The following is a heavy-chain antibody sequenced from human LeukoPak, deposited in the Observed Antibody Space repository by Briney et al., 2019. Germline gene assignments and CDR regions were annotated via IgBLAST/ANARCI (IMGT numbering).Heavy chain of an antibody. CDR2: IYYSGST. CDR1: GGSLSSYY. Sequence: SETLSLTCTVSGGSLSSYYWSWIRQPPGKGLEWIGYIYYSGSTNYNPSLKSRVTISVDTSKNQFSLKLSSVTAADTAVYHCARAPYSSSWFWVDAFDIWGQGTMVTVSS. CDR3: ARAPYSSSWFWVDAFDI. D-gene: IGHD6-13*01. V-gene: IGHV4-59*01. J-gene: IGHJ3*02.